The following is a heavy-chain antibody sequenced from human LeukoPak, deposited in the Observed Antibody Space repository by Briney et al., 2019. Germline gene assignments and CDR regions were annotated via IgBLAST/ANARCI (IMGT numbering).Heavy chain of an antibody. V-gene: IGHV3-49*04. CDR2: IRSKAYGGTT. J-gene: IGHJ4*02. CDR1: GFTFGDYG. CDR3: TGSFGELSFFAH. Sequence: GGSLRLSCTASGFTFGDYGMSWVRQAPGKGLEWVGFIRSKAYGGTTEYAASVKGRFTISRDDPKSIAYLQVNSLKTEDTAVYYCTGSFGELSFFAHWGQGTLVTVSS. D-gene: IGHD3-10*01.